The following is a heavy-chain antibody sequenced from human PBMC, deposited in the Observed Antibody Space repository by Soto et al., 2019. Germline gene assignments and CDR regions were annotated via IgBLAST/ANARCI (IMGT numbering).Heavy chain of an antibody. CDR2: IIPIFGTA. J-gene: IGHJ4*02. V-gene: IGHV1-69*01. CDR3: VRAPPDSPGPIGYFDH. CDR1: GGTFSSYA. D-gene: IGHD3-22*01. Sequence: QVHLVQSGAEVKKPGSSVKVSCKASGGTFSSYAISWVRQAPGQGLEWTGGIIPIFGTANYAQKYQGRITITADEYTTTAYMELSSLRSEDTPVYYCVRAPPDSPGPIGYFDHWGQGTLVTVSS.